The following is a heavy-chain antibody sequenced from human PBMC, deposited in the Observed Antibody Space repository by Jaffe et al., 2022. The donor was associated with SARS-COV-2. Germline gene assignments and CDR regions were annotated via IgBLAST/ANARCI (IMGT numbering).Heavy chain of an antibody. CDR1: GFTYSTTFG. J-gene: IGHJ4*02. D-gene: IGHD4-4*01. V-gene: IGHV3-23*01. CDR2: IVDRGGDT. Sequence: EVQLLESGGGLVQPGGSLRLSCAASGFTYSTTFGMSWVRQAPGKGLEWVSVIVDRGGDTYYADSVKGRFTISRDNSKSTVYLQMNMLRADDTAVYYCVNWGHNGDYSYWGPGTLVTVSS. CDR3: VNWGHNGDYSY.